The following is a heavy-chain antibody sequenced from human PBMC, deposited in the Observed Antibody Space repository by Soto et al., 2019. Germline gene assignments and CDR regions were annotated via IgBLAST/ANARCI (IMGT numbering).Heavy chain of an antibody. CDR2: ASYDGSYK. CDR1: GFTFSSFG. V-gene: IGHV3-30*18. Sequence: QVQLVESGGGVVQPGRSLRLPCAASGFTFSSFGMHWVRQAPGKGLEWVAVASYDGSYKYYADSVKGRFTISRDNSKNPLYLQMNSLRAEDTAVYYCAKERSVVATTPDFDYWGQGNLVTVSS. CDR3: AKERSVVATTPDFDY. J-gene: IGHJ4*02. D-gene: IGHD5-12*01.